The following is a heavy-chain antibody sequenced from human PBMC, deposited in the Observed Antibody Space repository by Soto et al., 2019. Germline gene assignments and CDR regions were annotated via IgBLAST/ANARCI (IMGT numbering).Heavy chain of an antibody. Sequence: QVQLQESGPGLMKPSETLSLTCTVSGGSISSYYWSWIRQPPGKGLEWMGYINYTGSTNCHPSLTSRVTLAVATSKNQFSLNLSSVTAADTAMYYCARNIAARPYYLDYWGQGTLVTVSS. D-gene: IGHD6-6*01. CDR3: ARNIAARPYYLDY. V-gene: IGHV4-59*01. CDR2: INYTGST. J-gene: IGHJ4*02. CDR1: GGSISSYY.